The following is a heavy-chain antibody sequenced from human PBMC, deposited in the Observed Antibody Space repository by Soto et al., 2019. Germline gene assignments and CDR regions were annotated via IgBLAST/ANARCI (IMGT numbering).Heavy chain of an antibody. J-gene: IGHJ4*02. CDR1: GFTFSDAW. CDR3: AKERSTTVVTGY. CDR2: ISGSGGST. Sequence: PGGSLRLSCAASGFTFSDAWLSWVRQAPGKGLEWVSAISGSGGSTYYADSVKGRFTISRDNSKNTLYLQMNSLRAEDTAVYYCAKERSTTVVTGYWGQGTLVTVSS. D-gene: IGHD4-17*01. V-gene: IGHV3-23*01.